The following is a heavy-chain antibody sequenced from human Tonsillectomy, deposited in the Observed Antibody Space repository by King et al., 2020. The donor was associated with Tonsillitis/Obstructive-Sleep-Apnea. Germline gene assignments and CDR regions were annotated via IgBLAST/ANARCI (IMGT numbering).Heavy chain of an antibody. D-gene: IGHD1-26*01. Sequence: VQLQQWGAGLLKPSETLSLTCAVYGGSFSGYYWSWIRQPPGKGLEWIGEINHSGSTNYNPSLKSRVTISVDTSKKQFSLKPRSVTAADTAVYYCARGNARPRVGGRWFDPWGQGTVVTVSS. CDR2: INHSGST. J-gene: IGHJ5*02. CDR1: GGSFSGYY. CDR3: ARGNARPRVGGRWFDP. V-gene: IGHV4-34*01.